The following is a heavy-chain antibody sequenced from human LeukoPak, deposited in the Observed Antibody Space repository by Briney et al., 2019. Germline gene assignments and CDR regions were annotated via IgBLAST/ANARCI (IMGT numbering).Heavy chain of an antibody. V-gene: IGHV3-48*04. D-gene: IGHD4-17*01. Sequence: GGSLRLSCAASGFSFSIYSMNWVRQAPGKGLEWVSYISGSSSTIYYADSVKGRFTISRDNAKNSLYLQMNGLRAEDTAVYYCARDGYGDFSLDYWGQGTLVTVSS. J-gene: IGHJ4*02. CDR2: ISGSSSTI. CDR1: GFSFSIYS. CDR3: ARDGYGDFSLDY.